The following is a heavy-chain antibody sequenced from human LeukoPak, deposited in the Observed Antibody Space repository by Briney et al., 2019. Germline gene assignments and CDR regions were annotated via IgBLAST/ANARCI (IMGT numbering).Heavy chain of an antibody. D-gene: IGHD3-16*01. CDR2: IYYSGST. J-gene: IGHJ6*03. CDR1: GGSISSSSYY. Sequence: SETLSLTCTVSGGSISSSSYYWGWIRQPPGKGPEWIGSIYYSGSTYYNPSLKSRVTISVDTSKNQFSLKLSSVTAADTAVYYCARPFGDYYYYYMDVWGKGTTVTVSS. V-gene: IGHV4-39*01. CDR3: ARPFGDYYYYYMDV.